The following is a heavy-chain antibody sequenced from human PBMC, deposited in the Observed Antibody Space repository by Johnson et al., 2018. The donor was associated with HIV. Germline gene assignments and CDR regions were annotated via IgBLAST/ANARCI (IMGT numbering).Heavy chain of an antibody. Sequence: VQLVETGGGLIQPGGSLRLSCAASGFNVSGKYMTWVRQPPGKGLEWVSVIYSGGSTHYAESVKGRFTISRDSSKNTLYLEMNSLRAEDTAVYYCAKARGIVGATGAFDIWGQGTMVTVSS. V-gene: IGHV3-53*05. D-gene: IGHD1-26*01. J-gene: IGHJ3*02. CDR3: AKARGIVGATGAFDI. CDR1: GFNVSGKY. CDR2: IYSGGST.